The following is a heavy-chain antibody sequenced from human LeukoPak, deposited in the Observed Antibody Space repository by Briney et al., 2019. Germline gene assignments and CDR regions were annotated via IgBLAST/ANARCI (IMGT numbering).Heavy chain of an antibody. CDR2: IYHSGST. D-gene: IGHD3-22*01. CDR1: GGSISSSNW. J-gene: IGHJ3*02. CDR3: ARSYYDSSGEGPVGAFDI. Sequence: SETLSLTCAVSGGSISSSNWWSWVRQPPGKGLEWIGEIYHSGSTNYNPSLKSRVTISVDKSKNQFSLKLSSVTAADTAVYYCARSYYDSSGEGPVGAFDIWGQGTMVTVSS. V-gene: IGHV4-4*02.